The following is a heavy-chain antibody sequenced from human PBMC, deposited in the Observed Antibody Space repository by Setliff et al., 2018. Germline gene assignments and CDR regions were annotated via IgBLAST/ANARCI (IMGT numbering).Heavy chain of an antibody. CDR1: GGSFSGYY. CDR2: INHSGST. Sequence: LSLTCAVYGGSFSGYYWSWIRQPPGKGLEWIGEINHSGSTNYNPSLKGRVTISVDTSKNQFSLKLSSVTAADTAVYYCAKGRRISYSSGWLNWFDPWGQGTLVTVSS. CDR3: AKGRRISYSSGWLNWFDP. V-gene: IGHV4-34*01. D-gene: IGHD6-19*01. J-gene: IGHJ5*02.